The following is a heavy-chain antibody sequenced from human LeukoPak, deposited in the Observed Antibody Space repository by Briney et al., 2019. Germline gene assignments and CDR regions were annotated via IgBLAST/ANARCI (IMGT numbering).Heavy chain of an antibody. CDR1: GYSISIAYY. CDR3: ARYDSRGSGSTQLEY. CDR2: IFRGGST. V-gene: IGHV4-38-2*01. Sequence: SETLSLTCAVSGYSISIAYYWGWIRQPPGKGLEWIGRIFRGGSTSYNPSLRSRLTMSMDTSKNQFSLQLTSVPAADTAVYYCARYDSRGSGSTQLEYWGQGILVTISS. D-gene: IGHD3-3*01. J-gene: IGHJ4*02.